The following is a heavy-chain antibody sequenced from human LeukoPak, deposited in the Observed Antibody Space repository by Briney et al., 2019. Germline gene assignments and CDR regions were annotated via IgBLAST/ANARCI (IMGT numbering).Heavy chain of an antibody. D-gene: IGHD4-17*01. V-gene: IGHV4-61*08. CDR1: GGSISSGGYY. J-gene: IGHJ4*02. Sequence: PSETLSLTCTVSGGSISSGGYYWSWIRQPPGKGLEWIGYIYYSGSTNYNPSLKSRVTISVDTSKNQFSLKLSSVTAADTAVYYCERRDGDYDYWGQGTLVTVSS. CDR2: IYYSGST. CDR3: ERRDGDYDY.